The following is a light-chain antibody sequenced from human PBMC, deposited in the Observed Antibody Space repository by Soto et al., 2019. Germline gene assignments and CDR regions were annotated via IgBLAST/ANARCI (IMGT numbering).Light chain of an antibody. CDR1: QSVSSY. J-gene: IGKJ2*01. CDR3: QQRGYT. V-gene: IGKV3-11*01. Sequence: EIVLTQSPATLSLSPGERATLSCRASQSVSSYLAWYQQKPGQAPRLLIYDASSRATGIPVRFSGSGSGTDFTLTISSLEPEDFAVYYCQQRGYTFGQGTNLEIK. CDR2: DAS.